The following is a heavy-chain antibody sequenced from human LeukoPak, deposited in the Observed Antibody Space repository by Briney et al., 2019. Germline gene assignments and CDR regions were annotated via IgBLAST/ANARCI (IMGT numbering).Heavy chain of an antibody. CDR3: ARATYYYGSGSYHGMDV. CDR2: INHSGST. V-gene: IGHV4-34*01. CDR1: GGSFSGYY. D-gene: IGHD3-10*01. J-gene: IGHJ6*04. Sequence: PSETLSLTCAVYGGSFSGYYWSWIRQPPGKGLEWIGEINHSGSTNYNPSLKSRVTISVDTPKNQFSLKLSSVTAADTAVYYCARATYYYGSGSYHGMDVWGKGTTVTVSS.